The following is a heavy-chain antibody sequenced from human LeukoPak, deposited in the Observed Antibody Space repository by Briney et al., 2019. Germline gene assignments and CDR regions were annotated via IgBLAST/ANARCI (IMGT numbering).Heavy chain of an antibody. J-gene: IGHJ4*02. CDR1: GFTFSSYA. CDR2: ITSGGGT. Sequence: TGGSLRLSCAASGFTFSSYAMTWVRQAPGQGLEWVSGITSGGGTYYADSVKGRFTISRDNSKNTLYLQMNSLRVEDTAVYFCAEGWGGYYIDSWGQGTLVTVSS. D-gene: IGHD3-3*01. V-gene: IGHV3-23*01. CDR3: AEGWGGYYIDS.